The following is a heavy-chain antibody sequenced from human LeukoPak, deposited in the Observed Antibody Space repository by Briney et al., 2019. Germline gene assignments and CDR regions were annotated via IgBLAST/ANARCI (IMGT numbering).Heavy chain of an antibody. Sequence: SETLSLTCAVYGGSFSGYYWSWIRQPPGKGLEWIGEINHSGSTNYNPSLKSRVTISVDTSKNQFSLKLSSVTAAGTAVYYCASSGYYSYFDYWGQGTLVTVSS. CDR3: ASSGYYSYFDY. V-gene: IGHV4-34*01. J-gene: IGHJ4*02. D-gene: IGHD3-22*01. CDR1: GGSFSGYY. CDR2: INHSGST.